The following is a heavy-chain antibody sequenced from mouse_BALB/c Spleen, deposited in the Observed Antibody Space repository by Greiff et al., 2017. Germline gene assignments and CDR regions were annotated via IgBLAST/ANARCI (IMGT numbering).Heavy chain of an antibody. V-gene: IGHV5-4*02. CDR2: ISDGGSYT. J-gene: IGHJ2*01. D-gene: IGHD1-2*01. CDR1: GFTFSDYY. Sequence: EVKLQESGGGLVKPGGSLKLSCAASGFTFSDYYMYWVRQTPEKRLEWVATISDGGSYTYYPDSVKGRFTISRDNAKNNLYLQMSSLKSEDTAMYYCARAYGYYFDYWGQGTTLTVSA. CDR3: ARAYGYYFDY.